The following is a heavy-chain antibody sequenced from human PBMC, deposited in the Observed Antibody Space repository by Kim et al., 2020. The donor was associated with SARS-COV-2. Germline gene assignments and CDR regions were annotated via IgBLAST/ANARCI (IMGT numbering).Heavy chain of an antibody. CDR3: AKDIEQWLDGDYGMDV. D-gene: IGHD6-19*01. CDR1: GFTFDDYA. CDR2: ISWNSGSI. V-gene: IGHV3-9*01. Sequence: GGSLRLSCAASGFTFDDYAMHWVRQAPGKGLEWVSGISWNSGSIGYADSVKGRFTISRDNAKNSLYLQMNSLRAEDTALYYCAKDIEQWLDGDYGMDVWGQGTTVTVSS. J-gene: IGHJ6*02.